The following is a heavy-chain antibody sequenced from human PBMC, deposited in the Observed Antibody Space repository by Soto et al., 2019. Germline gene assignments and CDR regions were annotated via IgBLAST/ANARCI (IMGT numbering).Heavy chain of an antibody. Sequence: QVQLVESGGGLVKPGGSLRLSCAASGFTFSDYYMSWIRQAPGKGLEWVSYISSSSSYTNYADSVKGRFTISRDNAKNSLYLQMNSLRAEDTAVYYCARDNDILTGRVSSWFDRWGQGTLVTVSS. CDR1: GFTFSDYY. CDR2: ISSSSSYT. J-gene: IGHJ5*02. D-gene: IGHD3-9*01. CDR3: ARDNDILTGRVSSWFDR. V-gene: IGHV3-11*06.